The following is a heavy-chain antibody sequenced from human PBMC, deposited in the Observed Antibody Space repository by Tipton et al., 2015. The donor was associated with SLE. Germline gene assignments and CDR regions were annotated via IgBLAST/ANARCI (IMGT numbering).Heavy chain of an antibody. CDR3: ARELTIAVASVFDY. J-gene: IGHJ4*02. V-gene: IGHV4-39*07. Sequence: TLSLTCFVSGDSISSSTYSWAWIRQPPGKGLEWIGSVSYDGNTHRNPSLRSRVILSVDRSKNQFSLKLTSLTAADTAVYYCARELTIAVASVFDYWGQGILVTVPS. CDR2: VSYDGNT. D-gene: IGHD6-13*01. CDR1: GDSISSSTYS.